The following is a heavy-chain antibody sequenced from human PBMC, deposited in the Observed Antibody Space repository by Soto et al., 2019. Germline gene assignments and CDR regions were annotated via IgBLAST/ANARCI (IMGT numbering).Heavy chain of an antibody. Sequence: QVQLVQSGAEVKKPGSSVKVSCKASGGTFSSYTISWVRQAPGQGLEWMGRIIPILGIANYAQKFQGRVTITADKSTITAYMELSSLRSEDTAVYYCARGGGQQLDYYYYYMDVWGKGTTVTVSS. CDR1: GGTFSSYT. D-gene: IGHD6-13*01. V-gene: IGHV1-69*02. CDR2: IIPILGIA. CDR3: ARGGGQQLDYYYYYMDV. J-gene: IGHJ6*03.